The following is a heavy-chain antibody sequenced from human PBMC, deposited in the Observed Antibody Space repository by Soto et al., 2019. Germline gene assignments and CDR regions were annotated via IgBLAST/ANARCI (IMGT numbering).Heavy chain of an antibody. J-gene: IGHJ6*02. D-gene: IGHD3-10*01. Sequence: ASVKVSCKASGYTFTIYAMHWVRQAPGQRLEWLGWINAGNGNTKYSQKFQGRVTITRDTSASTAYMELSSLRSEDTAVCYCARDKVYADYYGSGSYYGMDVWGQGTTVTVSS. CDR3: ARDKVYADYYGSGSYYGMDV. V-gene: IGHV1-3*01. CDR2: INAGNGNT. CDR1: GYTFTIYA.